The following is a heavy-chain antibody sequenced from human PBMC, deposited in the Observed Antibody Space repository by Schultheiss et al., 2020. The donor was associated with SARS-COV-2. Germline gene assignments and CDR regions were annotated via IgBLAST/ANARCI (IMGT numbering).Heavy chain of an antibody. V-gene: IGHV4-59*12. CDR3: ARAQRGDIVVVPAARHYYYYMVV. Sequence: GSLRLSCAASGFTFSSYAMSWVRQAPGKGLEWIGYIYYSGSTNYNPSLKSRVTISVDTSKNQFSLKLSSVTAADTAVYYCARAQRGDIVVVPAARHYYYYMVVWGKGTTVTVSS. CDR2: IYYSGST. D-gene: IGHD2-2*01. J-gene: IGHJ6*03. CDR1: GFTFSSYA.